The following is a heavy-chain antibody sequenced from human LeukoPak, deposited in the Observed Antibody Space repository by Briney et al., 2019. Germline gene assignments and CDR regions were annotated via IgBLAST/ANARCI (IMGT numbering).Heavy chain of an antibody. V-gene: IGHV3-23*01. CDR3: ATTPYCTNGICYGRYFFDF. CDR1: GFTFSNYA. CDR2: IGGST. Sequence: AGGSLRLSCAASGFTFSNYAMNWVRQAPGKGLEWVSTIGGSTYYEDSVQGRFTVSRDNSKNTLYLQMNGLRAEDTAVYYCATTPYCTNGICYGRYFFDFWGQGTLVTVSS. D-gene: IGHD2-8*01. J-gene: IGHJ4*02.